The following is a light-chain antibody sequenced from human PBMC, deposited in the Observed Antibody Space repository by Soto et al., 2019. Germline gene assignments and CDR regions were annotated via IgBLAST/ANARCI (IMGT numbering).Light chain of an antibody. J-gene: IGLJ1*01. V-gene: IGLV2-14*01. CDR1: SIGVGGYNY. CDR3: SSYTSSSTYV. CDR2: DVS. Sequence: QSALTQPASVSGSPGQSITISCTGTSIGVGGYNYVSWYQQHPGKAPTLMIHDVSNRPSGVSNRFSGSKSGNTASLTISGLQAEDEADYYCSSYTSSSTYVFGTGTKLTVL.